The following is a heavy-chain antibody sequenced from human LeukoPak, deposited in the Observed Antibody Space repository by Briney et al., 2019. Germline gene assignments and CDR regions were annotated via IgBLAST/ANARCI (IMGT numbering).Heavy chain of an antibody. CDR2: INPSGGST. V-gene: IGHV1-46*01. Sequence: ASVKVSCKASGYTFTSYYMHWVRRAPGQGLEWMGIINPSGGSTSYAQKFQGRVTMTRDTSTSTVYMELSSLRSEDTAVYYCARDLPDMVMTGYRYYYYGMDVWGKGTTVTVSS. CDR3: ARDLPDMVMTGYRYYYYGMDV. CDR1: GYTFTSYY. J-gene: IGHJ6*04. D-gene: IGHD3-9*01.